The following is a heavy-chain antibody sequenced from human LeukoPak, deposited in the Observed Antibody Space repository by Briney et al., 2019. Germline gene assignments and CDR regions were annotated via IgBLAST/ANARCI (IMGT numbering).Heavy chain of an antibody. J-gene: IGHJ4*02. V-gene: IGHV1-46*01. CDR3: ARQQGVQYLNFGY. Sequence: ASVKLSCKASGYTFTNYYIHWLRQAPGQGPEWMGMINLIAGLTHYAPKFQGRVTMTRDTSTSTVYMELSSLGSEDTAVYYCARQQGVQYLNFGYWGQGALVTVSS. CDR1: GYTFTNYY. D-gene: IGHD3-10*01. CDR2: INLIAGLT.